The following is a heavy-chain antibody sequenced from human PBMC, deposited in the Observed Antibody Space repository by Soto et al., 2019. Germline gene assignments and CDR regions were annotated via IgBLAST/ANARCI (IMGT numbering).Heavy chain of an antibody. Sequence: GASVKVSCKASGGTFSSYAISWVLQDPGQGLEWMGGIIPIFGTANYAQKFQGRVTITADESTSTAYMELSSLRSEDTAVYYCARVTTEITNWFDPWGQGTLVTVSS. V-gene: IGHV1-69*13. CDR2: IIPIFGTA. CDR3: ARVTTEITNWFDP. J-gene: IGHJ5*02. D-gene: IGHD4-17*01. CDR1: GGTFSSYA.